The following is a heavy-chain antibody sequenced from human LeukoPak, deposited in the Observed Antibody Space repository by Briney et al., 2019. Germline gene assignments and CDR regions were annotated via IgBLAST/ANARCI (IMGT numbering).Heavy chain of an antibody. V-gene: IGHV3-30*18. Sequence: PGGSLRLSCAASGFTFSSYGMHRVRQAPGKGLEWVAVISYDGSNKYYADSVKGRFTISRDNSKNTLYLQMNSLRAEDTAVYYCAKDTRALIRYYFDYWGQGTLVTVSS. CDR1: GFTFSSYG. CDR3: AKDTRALIRYYFDY. CDR2: ISYDGSNK. J-gene: IGHJ4*02. D-gene: IGHD1-26*01.